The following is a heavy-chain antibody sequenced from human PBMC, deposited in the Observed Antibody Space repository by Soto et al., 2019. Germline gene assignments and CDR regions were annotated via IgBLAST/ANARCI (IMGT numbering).Heavy chain of an antibody. Sequence: QVQLQESGPGLVKPSETLSLTCTVSGGSVSSGSYYWSWIRQPPGKGLEWIGYIYYSGSTNYNPSTKRRXXIXVXXSKNQFSLKLSPVTAADTAVYYCARGSLYYYGMDVWGQGTTVTVSS. J-gene: IGHJ6*02. CDR3: ARGSLYYYGMDV. CDR2: IYYSGST. CDR1: GGSVSSGSYY. V-gene: IGHV4-61*01.